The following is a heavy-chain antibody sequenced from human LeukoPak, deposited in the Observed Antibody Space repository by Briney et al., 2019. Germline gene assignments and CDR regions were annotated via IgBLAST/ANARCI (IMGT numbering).Heavy chain of an antibody. D-gene: IGHD4-17*01. Sequence: ASVKVSFKASGYTFTGYYMHWVRQAPGQGLEWMGWINPNSGGTNYAQKFQGRVTMTRDTSISTAYMELSRLRSDDTAVYYCATDYGDSAGQYYYYYYGMDVWGQGTTVTVSS. J-gene: IGHJ6*02. CDR2: INPNSGGT. CDR1: GYTFTGYY. CDR3: ATDYGDSAGQYYYYYYGMDV. V-gene: IGHV1-2*02.